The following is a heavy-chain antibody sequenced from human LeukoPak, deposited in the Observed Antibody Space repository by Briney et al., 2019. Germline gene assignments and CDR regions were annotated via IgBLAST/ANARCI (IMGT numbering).Heavy chain of an antibody. CDR1: GFSLRSFA. CDR3: AQQVGYCSSGSCYFTY. J-gene: IGHJ1*01. CDR2: ISGGGST. D-gene: IGHD2-15*01. V-gene: IGHV3-23*01. Sequence: GGSLRLSCAASGFSLRSFAMTWVRQAPGKGLEWVSSISGGGSTYHADSVKGRFTISRDNSKNTLYLQMNSLRAEDTAVYYCAQQVGYCSSGSCYFTYWGQGTLVTVSS.